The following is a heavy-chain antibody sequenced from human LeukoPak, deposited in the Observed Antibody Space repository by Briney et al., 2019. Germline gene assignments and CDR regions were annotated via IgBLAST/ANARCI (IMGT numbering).Heavy chain of an antibody. CDR2: IYYSEST. V-gene: IGHV4-39*02. Sequence: SETLSLTCTVSGGSISSSSYYWGWVRQPPGKGLEWIRSIYYSESTYYNPSLKSRVPISVDTSKIQFSLKLSSVTAADTAVYYCARELGDDAFDIWGQGTMVTVSS. J-gene: IGHJ3*02. D-gene: IGHD1-26*01. CDR1: GGSISSSSYY. CDR3: ARELGDDAFDI.